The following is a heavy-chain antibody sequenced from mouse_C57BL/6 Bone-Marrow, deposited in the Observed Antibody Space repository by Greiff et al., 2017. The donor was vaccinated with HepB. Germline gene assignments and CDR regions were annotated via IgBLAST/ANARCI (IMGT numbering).Heavy chain of an antibody. V-gene: IGHV3-6*01. Sequence: EVKLVESGPGLVKPSQSLSLTCSVTGYSITSGYYWNWIRQFPGNKLEWMGYISYDGSNNYNPSLKNRISITRDTSKNQFFLKLNSVTTEDTATYYCAIEETGRFAYWGQGTPVTVSA. J-gene: IGHJ3*01. D-gene: IGHD4-1*01. CDR1: GYSITSGYY. CDR3: AIEETGRFAY. CDR2: ISYDGSN.